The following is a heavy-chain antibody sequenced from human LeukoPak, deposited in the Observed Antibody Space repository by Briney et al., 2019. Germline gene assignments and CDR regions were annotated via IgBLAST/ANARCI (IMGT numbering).Heavy chain of an antibody. J-gene: IGHJ4*02. CDR3: ARSGYYSKYRYYY. Sequence: SETLSLTCTVSGGSLSSYYWSWIRQPPGKGLEWIGYIYYSGSTNYNPSLKSRVTISVDTSKNQFSLKLSSVTAADTAVYYCARSGYYSKYRYYYWGQGTLVTVSS. V-gene: IGHV4-59*01. CDR1: GGSLSSYY. CDR2: IYYSGST. D-gene: IGHD3-22*01.